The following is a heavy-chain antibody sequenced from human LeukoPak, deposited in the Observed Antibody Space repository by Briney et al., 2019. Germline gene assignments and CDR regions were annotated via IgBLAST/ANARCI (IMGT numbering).Heavy chain of an antibody. D-gene: IGHD3-10*01. CDR1: GGSISSYY. V-gene: IGHV4-59*08. CDR2: IYYSGST. J-gene: IGHJ4*02. Sequence: PSETLSLTCTVSGGSISSYYWSWIRQPPGKGLEWIGYIYYSGSTNYNPSLKSRVTISVDTSKNQFSLKLSSVTAADTAVYYCARGSDYYGSGSYMYYWGQGTLVTVSS. CDR3: ARGSDYYGSGSYMYY.